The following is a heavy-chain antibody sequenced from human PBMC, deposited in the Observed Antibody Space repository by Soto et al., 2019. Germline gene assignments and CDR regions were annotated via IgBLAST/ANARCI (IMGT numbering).Heavy chain of an antibody. CDR1: GFSFSDYF. CDR3: ARDTSLTHATPAASSWSQP. V-gene: IGHV1-46*01. J-gene: IGHJ3*01. Sequence: ASVKVSCKASGFSFSDYFMHWVRQAPGQGLEWMGIINPSGDRTNYAQKFQGRVTITRDTSTSTVYMDLSSLRYEDTAVYYCARDTSLTHATPAASSWSQPWGDRTTVNVS. D-gene: IGHD6-25*01. CDR2: INPSGDRT.